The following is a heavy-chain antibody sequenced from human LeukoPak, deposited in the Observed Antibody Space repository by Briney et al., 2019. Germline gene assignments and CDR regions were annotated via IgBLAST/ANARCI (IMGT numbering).Heavy chain of an antibody. J-gene: IGHJ4*02. V-gene: IGHV3-7*01. D-gene: IGHD3-10*01. CDR1: GFTFSSYW. Sequence: GGSLRLSCAASGFTFSSYWMSWVRQAPGKGLEWVANIKQDGSEKYYVDSVKGRFTISRDNSKNTLYLQMNSLRAEDTAVYYCARVGLLLFSGSYDYWGQGTLVTVSS. CDR2: IKQDGSEK. CDR3: ARVGLLLFSGSYDY.